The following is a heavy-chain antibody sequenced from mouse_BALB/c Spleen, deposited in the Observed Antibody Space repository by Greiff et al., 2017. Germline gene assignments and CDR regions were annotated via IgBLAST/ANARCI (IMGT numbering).Heavy chain of an antibody. Sequence: VQLQQSGPELVKPGASVKISCKASGYAFSSSWMNWVKQRPGQGLEWIGRIYPGDGDTNYNGKFKGKATLTADKSSSTAYMQLSSLTSVDSAVYFCARPAMDYWGQGTSVTVSS. J-gene: IGHJ4*01. CDR2: IYPGDGDT. CDR1: GYAFSSSW. CDR3: ARPAMDY. V-gene: IGHV1-82*01.